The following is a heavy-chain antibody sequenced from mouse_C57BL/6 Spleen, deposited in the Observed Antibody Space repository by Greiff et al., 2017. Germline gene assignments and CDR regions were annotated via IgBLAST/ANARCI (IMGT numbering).Heavy chain of an antibody. V-gene: IGHV7-1*01. CDR1: GFTFSDFY. CDR3: ARDALYYSNYVEGAMDY. D-gene: IGHD2-5*01. CDR2: SRNKANDYTT. J-gene: IGHJ4*01. Sequence: EVKLVESGGGLVQSGRSLRLSCATSGFTFSDFYMEWVRQAPGKGLEWIAASRNKANDYTTEYSASVKGRFIVSRDTSQSILYLQMNALRAEDTAIYYCARDALYYSNYVEGAMDYWGQGTSVTVSS.